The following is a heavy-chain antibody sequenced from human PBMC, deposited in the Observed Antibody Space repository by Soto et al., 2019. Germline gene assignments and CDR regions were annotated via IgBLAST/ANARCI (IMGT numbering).Heavy chain of an antibody. V-gene: IGHV3-30*18. CDR1: GFNFDNYG. J-gene: IGHJ4*03. Sequence: PGGSLRLSCQASGFNFDNYGMHWVRQAPGKGLEWLAVITYDGSNKYSADSVKCRFTISRDNSKNTLSLHLHTLKPDDTAVYHCGKGRVSGTFYSSCGFWEQETLVTVSS. D-gene: IGHD1-1*01. CDR3: GKGRVSGTFYSSCGF. CDR2: ITYDGSNK.